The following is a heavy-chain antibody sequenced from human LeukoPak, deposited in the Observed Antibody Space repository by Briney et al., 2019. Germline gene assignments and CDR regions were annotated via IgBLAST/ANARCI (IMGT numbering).Heavy chain of an antibody. V-gene: IGHV1-69*13. J-gene: IGHJ3*02. CDR2: IIPIFGTA. CDR1: GGTFSSYA. Sequence: GASVKVSCKASGGTFSSYAISWVRQAPGQGLEWMGGIIPIFGTANYAQKFQGRVTITADESTSTAYMELSSLRSEDTAVYYCAGGDIVVVPAAYDAFDIWGQGTMVTVSS. CDR3: AGGDIVVVPAAYDAFDI. D-gene: IGHD2-2*01.